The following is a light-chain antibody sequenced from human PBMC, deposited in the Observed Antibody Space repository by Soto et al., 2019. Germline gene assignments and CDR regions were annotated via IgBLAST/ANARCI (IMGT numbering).Light chain of an antibody. J-gene: IGKJ3*01. CDR2: KAS. CDR1: QSISSW. Sequence: DIQMTQSPSTLSASVGDRVTITCRASQSISSWLAWYQQKPGKAPKLLIYKASSLESGVPSRFSGSGSGTEFTLTISSLQPDDFAVYYCQQYNSYSITFGPGTKVDIK. V-gene: IGKV1-5*03. CDR3: QQYNSYSIT.